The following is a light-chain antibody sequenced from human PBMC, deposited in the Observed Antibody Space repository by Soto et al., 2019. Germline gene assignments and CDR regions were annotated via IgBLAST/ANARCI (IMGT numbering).Light chain of an antibody. J-gene: IGKJ1*01. V-gene: IGKV1-5*01. Sequence: IQIRESPATLSGSVGDRVTITFRAIQTISSWLAWYQQKPGKAPKLLVYDSSTLQSGVASRFSGSGSGTEFTLIISGLQPDDSATYYCQQYTNTNNPWMFGQGTKADIK. CDR1: QTISSW. CDR2: DSS. CDR3: QQYTNTNNPWM.